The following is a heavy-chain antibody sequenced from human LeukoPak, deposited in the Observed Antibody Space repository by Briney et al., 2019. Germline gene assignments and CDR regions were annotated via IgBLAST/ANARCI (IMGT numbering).Heavy chain of an antibody. CDR3: AKDSSSYDWGYMDV. CDR2: IGGSDART. D-gene: IGHD3-22*01. J-gene: IGHJ6*03. CDR1: GFTFSTHA. Sequence: GGSLRLSCEASGFTFSTHAMSWVRQAPGKGLEWVSLIGGSDARTRYAASVKGRLTISRDNSKNTLYLEMNGLRAEDTAVYYCAKDSSSYDWGYMDVWGKGTTVTISS. V-gene: IGHV3-23*01.